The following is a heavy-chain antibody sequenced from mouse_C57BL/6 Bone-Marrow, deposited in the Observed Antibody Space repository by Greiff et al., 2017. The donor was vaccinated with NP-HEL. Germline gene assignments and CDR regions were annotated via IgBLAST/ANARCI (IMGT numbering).Heavy chain of an antibody. CDR3: ARITTVVGD. Sequence: VQLQESGAELVRPGASVKLSCKASGYTFTDYYINWVKQRPGQGLEWIARIYPGSGNTYYNEKFKGKATLTAEKSSSTAYMQLSSLTSEDSAVYFCARITTVVGDWGQGTLVTVSA. D-gene: IGHD1-1*01. V-gene: IGHV1-76*01. CDR2: IYPGSGNT. J-gene: IGHJ3*01. CDR1: GYTFTDYY.